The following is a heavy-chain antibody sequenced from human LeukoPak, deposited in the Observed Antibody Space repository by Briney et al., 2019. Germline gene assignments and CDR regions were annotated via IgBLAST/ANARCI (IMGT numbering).Heavy chain of an antibody. CDR3: AREGGSYGMDV. CDR2: IYHSGTT. Sequence: PSETLSLTCGVSGYSITSGYYWGWIRQPPGRGPEWIGSIYHSGTTYYNPSLKSRVTVSVDTSKNQFSLKLSSVTAADTAVYYCAREGGSYGMDVWGKGTTATVSS. D-gene: IGHD5-12*01. V-gene: IGHV4-38-2*02. CDR1: GYSITSGYY. J-gene: IGHJ6*04.